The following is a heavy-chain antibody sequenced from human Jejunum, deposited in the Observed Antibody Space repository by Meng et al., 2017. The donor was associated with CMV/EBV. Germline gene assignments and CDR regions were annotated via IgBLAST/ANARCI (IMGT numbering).Heavy chain of an antibody. D-gene: IGHD3-16*01. V-gene: IGHV1-2*02. CDR1: GYSFTADF. J-gene: IGHJ5*02. Sequence: SCKALGYSFTADFIFWVRQAPGQGLEWMGWINSNSGATNYAQNFQGRVTVTRDTSISTVYMDLNSLTSDDTAIYYCVPYRTSSYWFGPWGQRTLVTVSS. CDR3: VPYRTSSYWFGP. CDR2: INSNSGAT.